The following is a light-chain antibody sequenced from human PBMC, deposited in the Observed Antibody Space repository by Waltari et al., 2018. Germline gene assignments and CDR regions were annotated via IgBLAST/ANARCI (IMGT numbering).Light chain of an antibody. V-gene: IGKV3-11*01. Sequence: EIVLTQSPATLSLSPGERATLSCRASQSVNNYLAWYQQRPGQAPRLLIYDASNRATGIPARFSGSGVGTDFTLNISTLEPEDFAVYYCQQRANWLTFGGGTKVEIK. CDR1: QSVNNY. CDR3: QQRANWLT. CDR2: DAS. J-gene: IGKJ4*02.